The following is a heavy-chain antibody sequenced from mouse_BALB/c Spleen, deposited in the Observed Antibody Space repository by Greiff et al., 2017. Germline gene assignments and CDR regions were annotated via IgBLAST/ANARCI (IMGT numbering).Heavy chain of an antibody. CDR3: ASSFDY. CDR1: GFNIKDTH. V-gene: IGHV14-3*02. CDR2: IDPANGNT. J-gene: IGHJ2*01. Sequence: EVQLQQSGAELVKPGASVKLSCTASGFNIKDTHMHWVKQRPDQGLEWIGRIDPANGNTKYDPKFQGKATITADTSSNTAYLQLSSLTSEDTAVYYCASSFDYWGQGTTLTVAS.